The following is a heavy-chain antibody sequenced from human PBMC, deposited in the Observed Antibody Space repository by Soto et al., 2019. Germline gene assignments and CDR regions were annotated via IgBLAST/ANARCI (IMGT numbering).Heavy chain of an antibody. CDR1: GGSISSSSYY. Sequence: QLQLQESGPGLVKPSETLSLTCTVSGGSISSSSYYWGWIRQPPGKGLEWIGSIYYSGSTYYNPSLKSRVTISVDTSKNQFSLKLSSVTAADTAVYYCARLIAAAVPPYFDYWGQGTLVTVSS. D-gene: IGHD6-13*01. V-gene: IGHV4-39*01. CDR2: IYYSGST. CDR3: ARLIAAAVPPYFDY. J-gene: IGHJ4*02.